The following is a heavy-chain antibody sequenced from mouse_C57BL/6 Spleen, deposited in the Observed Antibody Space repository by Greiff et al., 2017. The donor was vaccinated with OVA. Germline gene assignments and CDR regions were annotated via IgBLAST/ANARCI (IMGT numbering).Heavy chain of an antibody. CDR3: AREYSPYYAMDY. D-gene: IGHD5-1*01. CDR1: GYTFTDYY. CDR2: INPNNGGT. V-gene: IGHV1-26*01. J-gene: IGHJ4*01. Sequence: VQLQQSGPELVKPGASVKISCKASGYTFTDYYMNWVKQSHGKSLEWIGNINPNNGGTSYNQKFKGKATLTVDKSSSTAYMELRSLTSEDSAVYYCAREYSPYYAMDYWGQGTSVTVSS.